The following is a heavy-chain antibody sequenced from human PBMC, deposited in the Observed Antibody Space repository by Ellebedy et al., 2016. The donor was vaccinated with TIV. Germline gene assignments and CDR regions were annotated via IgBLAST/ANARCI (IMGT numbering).Heavy chain of an antibody. CDR1: GFSFSSSG. CDR2: ISHHGSNK. V-gene: IGHV3-30*18. Sequence: GESLKISCAASGFSFSSSGMRWVRQAPGKGLEWVAVISHHGSNKYYPDSMKGRFTISRDNSKNTLYLQINSLRAEDTAVYYCAKDFSSWYFYLDFWGQGTQVTVSS. J-gene: IGHJ4*02. D-gene: IGHD6-13*01. CDR3: AKDFSSWYFYLDF.